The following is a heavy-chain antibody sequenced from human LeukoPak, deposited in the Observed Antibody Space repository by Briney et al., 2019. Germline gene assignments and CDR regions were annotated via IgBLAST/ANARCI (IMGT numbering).Heavy chain of an antibody. J-gene: IGHJ3*02. Sequence: PGGSLRLSCEASGFTFSSYAMSWVRQAPGKGLEWVSAISGSGGSTYYADSVKGRFTISRDNSKNTLYLQMNSLRAEDTAVYYCAKDLGVRGVLDIWGQGTMVTVSS. CDR3: AKDLGVRGVLDI. CDR1: GFTFSSYA. D-gene: IGHD3-10*01. V-gene: IGHV3-23*01. CDR2: ISGSGGST.